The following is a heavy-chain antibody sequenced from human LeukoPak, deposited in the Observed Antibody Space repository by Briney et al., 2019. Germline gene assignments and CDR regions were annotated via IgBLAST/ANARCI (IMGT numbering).Heavy chain of an antibody. J-gene: IGHJ4*02. Sequence: GGSLRLSCAASGFTFSSYAMHWVRQAPGKGLEWVAVISYDGSNKYYADSVKGRFTISRDNSKNTLYLQMNSLRAEDTAVYYCAKSPGLLWFGERNYFDYWGQGTLVTVSS. CDR2: ISYDGSNK. CDR3: AKSPGLLWFGERNYFDY. D-gene: IGHD3-10*01. V-gene: IGHV3-30-3*02. CDR1: GFTFSSYA.